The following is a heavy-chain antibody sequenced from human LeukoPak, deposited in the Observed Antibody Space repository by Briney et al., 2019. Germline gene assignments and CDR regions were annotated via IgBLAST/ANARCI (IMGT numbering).Heavy chain of an antibody. CDR2: IYYSGNT. CDR1: GGSIITTNYY. Sequence: SETLSLTCTVSGGSIITTNYYWGWIRQPPGKGLEWIGSIYYSGNTYYKPSLKSRVTISVDTSKNQFSLQLNSVTPEDTAVYYCTRDEQWLVYFDCWGQGTLVTVSS. V-gene: IGHV4-39*07. D-gene: IGHD6-19*01. CDR3: TRDEQWLVYFDC. J-gene: IGHJ4*02.